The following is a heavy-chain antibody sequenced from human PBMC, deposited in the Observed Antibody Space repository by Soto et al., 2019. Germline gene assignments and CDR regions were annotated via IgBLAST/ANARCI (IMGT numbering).Heavy chain of an antibody. V-gene: IGHV4-38-2*02. CDR1: GYSISSGNY. J-gene: IGHJ5*02. Sequence: XESLSIPWPVSGYSISSGNYWGWIRQPPGKGLEWIVSIYHSGSTYYNPSLKSRVTISVDTSKNQFSLKLSSVTAADTAVYYCARDNPHGSSGYMWFDPWGQGTLVTVSS. D-gene: IGHD6-19*01. CDR2: IYHSGST. CDR3: ARDNPHGSSGYMWFDP.